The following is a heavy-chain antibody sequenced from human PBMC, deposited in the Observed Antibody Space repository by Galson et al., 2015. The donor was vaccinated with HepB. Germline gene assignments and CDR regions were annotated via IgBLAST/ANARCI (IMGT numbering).Heavy chain of an antibody. CDR2: INAGNGNT. J-gene: IGHJ4*02. D-gene: IGHD3-10*01. CDR3: ARALPQYYGSGSYYNSPFDY. Sequence: QSGAEVKKPGESLRISCKASGYTFTSYAMHWVRQAPGQRLEWMGWINAGNGNTKYSQKFQGRVTITRDTSASTAYMELSSLRSEDTAVYYCARALPQYYGSGSYYNSPFDYWGQGTLVTVSS. CDR1: GYTFTSYA. V-gene: IGHV1-3*01.